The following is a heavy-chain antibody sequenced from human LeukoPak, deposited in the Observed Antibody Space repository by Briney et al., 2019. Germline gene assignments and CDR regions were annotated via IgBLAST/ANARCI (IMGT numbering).Heavy chain of an antibody. Sequence: PSETLSLTCTVSGGSISSGSYYWSWIRQPAGKGLAWIGRIYTSGSTKYNPSLKSRVSISVDTSKNQFSLKLSSVTAADTAVYYCARGPEQLGPSASGDYSYYYMDVWGKGTTVTVS. CDR1: GGSISSGSYY. CDR3: ARGPEQLGPSASGDYSYYYMDV. CDR2: IYTSGST. D-gene: IGHD3-10*01. J-gene: IGHJ6*03. V-gene: IGHV4-61*02.